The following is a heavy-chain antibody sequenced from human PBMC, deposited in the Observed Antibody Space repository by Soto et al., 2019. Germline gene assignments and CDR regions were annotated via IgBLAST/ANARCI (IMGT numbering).Heavy chain of an antibody. CDR2: MIPIFGTA. V-gene: IGHV1-69*06. J-gene: IGHJ6*02. CDR3: ASVLSPWSGYPYYYYGMDV. D-gene: IGHD3-3*01. Sequence: GASVKVSCKASGGTFSSYAIRWVRQAPGQGLEWMGGMIPIFGTANYAQQFQGRVTITADKSTSTAYMELSSLRSEDTAVYYCASVLSPWSGYPYYYYGMDVWGQGTTVTVSS. CDR1: GGTFSSYA.